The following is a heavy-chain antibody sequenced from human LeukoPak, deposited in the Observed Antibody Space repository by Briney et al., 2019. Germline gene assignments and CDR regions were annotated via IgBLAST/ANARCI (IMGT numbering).Heavy chain of an antibody. CDR2: VNRDGSET. V-gene: IGHV3-7*03. J-gene: IGHJ6*02. Sequence: GGSLRLSYAASGFTLSNHWMTWVRQVPGRGPEWVANVNRDGSETYYLDSVKGRFTISKDNAKNSLYLQMNSLRAEDTALYHCARNNGMDVWGQGTTVIVSS. CDR3: ARNNGMDV. CDR1: GFTLSNHW.